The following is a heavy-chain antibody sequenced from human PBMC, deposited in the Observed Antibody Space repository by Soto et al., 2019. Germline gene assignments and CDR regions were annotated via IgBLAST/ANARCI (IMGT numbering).Heavy chain of an antibody. CDR2: IGRRGDAT. CDR1: GFTFSYYG. V-gene: IGHV3-23*01. Sequence: GGSLRLSCEASGFTFSYYGLTWVRQAPGRGLEWVSSIGRRGDATFYADSVKGRFTISRDNSKNTLYLQMNSLRAEDTAVYYCAREPGGYGMDVWGQGTTVTVSS. CDR3: AREPGGYGMDV. J-gene: IGHJ6*02. D-gene: IGHD3-16*01.